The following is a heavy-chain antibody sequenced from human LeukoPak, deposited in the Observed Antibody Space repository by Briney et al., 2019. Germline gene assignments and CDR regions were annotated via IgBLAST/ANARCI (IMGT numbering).Heavy chain of an antibody. J-gene: IGHJ6*02. D-gene: IGHD3-10*01. CDR3: ARVVKEWFGELLAGYYYYGMDV. CDR1: GFTFTSYY. Sequence: SCKASGFTFTSYYMHWVRQAPGQGLEWVANIKQDGSEKYYVDSVQGRFTISRDNAKNSLYLQMNSLRAEDTAVYYCARVVKEWFGELLAGYYYYGMDVWGQGTTVTVSS. V-gene: IGHV3-7*05. CDR2: IKQDGSEK.